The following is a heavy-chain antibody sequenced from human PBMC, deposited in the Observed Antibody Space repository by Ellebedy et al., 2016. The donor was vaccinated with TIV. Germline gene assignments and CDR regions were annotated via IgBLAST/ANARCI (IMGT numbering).Heavy chain of an antibody. V-gene: IGHV3-23*01. CDR3: AKGRGGGSDSSAPRYYFDY. J-gene: IGHJ4*02. Sequence: PGGSLRLSCAASGFTFSSFAMGWVRRTPGKGLEGVSGLHGSGRGIWYSDSVKGRFTISRDNSKNTVYLQMNSLRAEDTAVYYCAKGRGGGSDSSAPRYYFDYWGLGTLVTVSS. CDR2: LHGSGRGI. D-gene: IGHD3-22*01. CDR1: GFTFSSFA.